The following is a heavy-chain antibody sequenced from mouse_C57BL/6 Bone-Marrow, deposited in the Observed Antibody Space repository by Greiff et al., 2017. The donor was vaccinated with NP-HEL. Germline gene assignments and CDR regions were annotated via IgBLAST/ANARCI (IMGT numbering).Heavy chain of an antibody. J-gene: IGHJ4*01. Sequence: EVKVVESGGGLVKPGGSLKLSCAASGFTFSSYAMSWVRQTPEKRLEWVATISDGGSYTYYPDNVKGRFTISRDNAKNNLYLQMSHLKSEDTAMYYCVTLHAMDYWGQGTSVTVSS. CDR2: ISDGGSYT. CDR1: GFTFSSYA. CDR3: VTLHAMDY. V-gene: IGHV5-4*03.